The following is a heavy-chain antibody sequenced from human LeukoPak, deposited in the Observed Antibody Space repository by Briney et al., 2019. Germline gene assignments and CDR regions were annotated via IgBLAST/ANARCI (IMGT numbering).Heavy chain of an antibody. J-gene: IGHJ6*04. CDR2: INPSGGST. Sequence: GASVKVSCKASGYTFTSYYMHWVRQAPGQGLEWTGLINPSGGSTSYAQKFQGRVTMTRDTSTSTVYMELSSLRSEDTAVYYCAREYYYGSGSYYNVGYYYGMDVWGKGTTVTVSS. D-gene: IGHD3-10*01. CDR1: GYTFTSYY. V-gene: IGHV1-46*01. CDR3: AREYYYGSGSYYNVGYYYGMDV.